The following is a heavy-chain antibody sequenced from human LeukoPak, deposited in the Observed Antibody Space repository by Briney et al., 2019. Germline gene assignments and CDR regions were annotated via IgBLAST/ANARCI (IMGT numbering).Heavy chain of an antibody. D-gene: IGHD1-26*01. J-gene: IGHJ4*02. Sequence: GGSLRLSCSASGFTFSTYGMPWVRQAPGKGLEWVAIISYHGRDTFYGDSVKGRFTISRDNAKNTLYLQMNSLRADDTAVYYCARTRRNSGSYYGDYWGQGTLVTVSS. V-gene: IGHV3-30*03. CDR3: ARTRRNSGSYYGDY. CDR2: ISYHGRDT. CDR1: GFTFSTYG.